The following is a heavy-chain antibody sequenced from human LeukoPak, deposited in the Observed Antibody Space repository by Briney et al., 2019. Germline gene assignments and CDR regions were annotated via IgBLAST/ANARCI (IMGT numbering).Heavy chain of an antibody. CDR1: GYTFTTYD. Sequence: GASVTVSCKASGYTFTTYDINWVRQATGQGLEWMGWMNPNSANTGYAQKFQGRVTMTRNTSISTAYMELSSLRSEDTAVYYCARVPAGDYYYGMDVWGQGTTVTVSS. CDR2: MNPNSANT. CDR3: ARVPAGDYYYGMDV. D-gene: IGHD2-2*01. J-gene: IGHJ6*02. V-gene: IGHV1-8*01.